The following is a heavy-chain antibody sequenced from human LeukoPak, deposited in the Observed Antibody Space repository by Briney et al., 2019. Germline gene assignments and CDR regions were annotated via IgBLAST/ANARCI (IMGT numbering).Heavy chain of an antibody. D-gene: IGHD2-8*01. Sequence: SETLSLTCAVYGDSFSGYYWSWIRQPPGKGLEWIAEINHRGSTHYNPSLKSRVNISADTSKSQFSLNLDSVTAADTAVYFCARSWAGMYYPFYYFDYWGQGSLVTVSS. CDR1: GDSFSGYY. CDR3: ARSWAGMYYPFYYFDY. V-gene: IGHV4-34*01. CDR2: INHRGST. J-gene: IGHJ4*02.